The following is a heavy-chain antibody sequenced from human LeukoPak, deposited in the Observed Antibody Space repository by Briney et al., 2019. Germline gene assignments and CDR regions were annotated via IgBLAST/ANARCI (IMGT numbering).Heavy chain of an antibody. Sequence: GGSLRLSCAASGFTFDDYGMSWVRQAPGKGLEWVSGINWNGGSTGYADSVKGRFTISRDNAKNSLYLQMNSLRAEDTALYYCARGSYYDILTGYYEKLFDYWGQGTLVTVSP. CDR2: INWNGGST. J-gene: IGHJ4*02. V-gene: IGHV3-20*04. D-gene: IGHD3-9*01. CDR1: GFTFDDYG. CDR3: ARGSYYDILTGYYEKLFDY.